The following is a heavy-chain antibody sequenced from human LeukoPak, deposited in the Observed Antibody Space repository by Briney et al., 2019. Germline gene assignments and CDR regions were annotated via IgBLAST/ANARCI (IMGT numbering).Heavy chain of an antibody. CDR2: IDPSGSYI. Sequence: GESLKISCKASGYSFTSYWINWVRQMPGKGLEWMGRIDPSGSYINYSPSSQGLVTISADKSISTAYLQWSSLKASDTAIYYCARQYPFDSWGQGTLVTVSS. CDR3: ARQYPFDS. V-gene: IGHV5-10-1*01. CDR1: GYSFTSYW. D-gene: IGHD2/OR15-2a*01. J-gene: IGHJ5*01.